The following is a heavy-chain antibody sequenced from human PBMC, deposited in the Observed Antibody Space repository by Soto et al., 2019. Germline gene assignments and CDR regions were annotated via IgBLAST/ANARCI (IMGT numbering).Heavy chain of an antibody. J-gene: IGHJ5*02. CDR2: SSSSGGT. CDR3: ARSGVSGIVLPSNWFDR. V-gene: IGHV4-31*03. CDR1: GDSIGRVGY. D-gene: IGHD3-10*01. Sequence: SETLSLTCTGSGDSIGRVGYWSWLRQFPGRVLELIGCSSSSGGTYYNPALNNRISLPLDRSQNQFSLKLLYVTSADTDIYYCARSGVSGIVLPSNWFDRWGQGTLVTVSS.